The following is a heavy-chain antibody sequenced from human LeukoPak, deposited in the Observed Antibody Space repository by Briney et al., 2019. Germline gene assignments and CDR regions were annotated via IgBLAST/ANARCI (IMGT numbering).Heavy chain of an antibody. CDR1: GYTFTVYW. CDR2: IDPSDSYT. D-gene: IGHD1-26*01. Sequence: PGESLKISCQGPGYTFTVYWSSWVRQMPGKGLEWMGRIDPSDSYTNYSPSFQGHVTISADKSISTAYLQWSSLKASDTAMYYCVIEVIPSGDGGFAYGGQGTLVTVSS. V-gene: IGHV5-10-1*01. CDR3: VIEVIPSGDGGFAY. J-gene: IGHJ4*02.